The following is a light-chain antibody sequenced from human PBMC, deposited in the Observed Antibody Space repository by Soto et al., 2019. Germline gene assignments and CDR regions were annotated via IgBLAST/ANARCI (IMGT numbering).Light chain of an antibody. V-gene: IGLV2-14*01. J-gene: IGLJ1*01. CDR1: SNDVGSYDF. Sequence: QSALTQPASVSGSPGQSITISCTGTSNDVGSYDFVSWYQQQPGKAPKLLIYEVSNRPSGVSHRFSGSKSDNTASLTISGLQSEDEADYCCSSSTTFTTLVFGTGTKVTV. CDR2: EVS. CDR3: SSSTTFTTLV.